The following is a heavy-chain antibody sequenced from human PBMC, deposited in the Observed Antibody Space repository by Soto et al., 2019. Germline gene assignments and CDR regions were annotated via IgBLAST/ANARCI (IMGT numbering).Heavy chain of an antibody. Sequence: GGSLRLSCEVSGFTVSGNYMTWVRQAPGKGLDWVSVIYIGGSTYYADSVKGRFIISRDNSKNTLYLQMNSLRAEDTAVYYCASRKGGGGYPYLDYWGQGTPVTVSS. CDR1: GFTVSGNY. J-gene: IGHJ4*02. D-gene: IGHD5-12*01. CDR3: ASRKGGGGYPYLDY. V-gene: IGHV3-66*01. CDR2: IYIGGST.